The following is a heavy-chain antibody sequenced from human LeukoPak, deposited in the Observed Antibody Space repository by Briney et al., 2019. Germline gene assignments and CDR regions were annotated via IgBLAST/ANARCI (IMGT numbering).Heavy chain of an antibody. D-gene: IGHD1-7*01. CDR3: AADRGRGGGLELDY. V-gene: IGHV1-58*02. Sequence: GASVKVSCKASGYTFTGYYMHWVRQARGQRLEWIGWIVVGSGNTNYAQKFQERVTITRDMSTSTAYMELSSLRSEDTAVYYCAADRGRGGGLELDYWGQGTLVTVSS. CDR2: IVVGSGNT. CDR1: GYTFTGYY. J-gene: IGHJ4*02.